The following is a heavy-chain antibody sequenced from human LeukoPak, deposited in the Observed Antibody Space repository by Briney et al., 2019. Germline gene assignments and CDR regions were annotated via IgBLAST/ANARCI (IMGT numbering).Heavy chain of an antibody. CDR2: INWNGGST. Sequence: PGGSLRLSCAASGFTFDDYGMSWVRQAPGKGLEWVSGINWNGGSTGYADSVKGRFTISRDNAKNSLYLQMNSLRAEDTALYHCARVGLYLWSGYYTYSPWYFDLWGRGTLVTVSS. J-gene: IGHJ2*01. CDR1: GFTFDDYG. D-gene: IGHD3-3*01. CDR3: ARVGLYLWSGYYTYSPWYFDL. V-gene: IGHV3-20*01.